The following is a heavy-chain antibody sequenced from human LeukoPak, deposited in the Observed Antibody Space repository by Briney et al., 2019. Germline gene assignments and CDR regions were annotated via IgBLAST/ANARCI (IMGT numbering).Heavy chain of an antibody. Sequence: PGGSLRLSCAASGFTFSSYGTHWVRQAPGKGLERVAVISYDGSNKYYADSVKGRFTISRDNSKNTLYLQMNSLRAEDTAVYYCAKDFISVVVVAATGTDYWGQGTLVTVSS. CDR2: ISYDGSNK. CDR1: GFTFSSYG. J-gene: IGHJ4*02. V-gene: IGHV3-30*18. CDR3: AKDFISVVVVAATGTDY. D-gene: IGHD2-15*01.